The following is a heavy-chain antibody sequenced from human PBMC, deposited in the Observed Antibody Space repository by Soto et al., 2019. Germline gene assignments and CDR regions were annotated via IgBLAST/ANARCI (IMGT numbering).Heavy chain of an antibody. CDR3: SKALGYCSGGSCQDDDY. J-gene: IGHJ4*02. Sequence: EVQLVESGGGLVQPGRSLRLSCAASGFTFDDYAMHWVRQAPGKGLEWVSGISWNSGSIGYADSVKGRFTISRDNAKNSLYLQMTSLRAEDTALYYCSKALGYCSGGSCQDDDYWGQGTLVTVSS. CDR1: GFTFDDYA. CDR2: ISWNSGSI. V-gene: IGHV3-9*01. D-gene: IGHD2-15*01.